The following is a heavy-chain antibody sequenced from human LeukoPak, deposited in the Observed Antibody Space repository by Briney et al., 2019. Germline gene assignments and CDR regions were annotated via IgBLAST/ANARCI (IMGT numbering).Heavy chain of an antibody. Sequence: ASVKVSCMASGYTFTDYYIHWVRQAPGQGLEWMGWMDPKSGETSHAQRFQGRVIMTRDTSITTAYMELSRLRSDDTAVYYCALEVYYSDNSAFDYWGQGTLVTVSS. CDR3: ALEVYYSDNSAFDY. V-gene: IGHV1-2*02. CDR1: GYTFTDYY. D-gene: IGHD4-11*01. J-gene: IGHJ4*01. CDR2: MDPKSGET.